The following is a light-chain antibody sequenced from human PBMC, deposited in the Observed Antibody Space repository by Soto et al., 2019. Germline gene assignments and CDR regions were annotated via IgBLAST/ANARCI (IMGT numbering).Light chain of an antibody. J-gene: IGLJ3*02. Sequence: QSVLTQPPSASGTPGQRVTISCSGSSSNIGSKYVFWYQQLPGTAPKLLIYKNNQRLSGVPDRSSGSKSGTSASLAISGLRSEDEADYYCAAWDNSLSARLFGGGTQLPS. V-gene: IGLV1-47*01. CDR3: AAWDNSLSARL. CDR2: KNN. CDR1: SSNIGSKY.